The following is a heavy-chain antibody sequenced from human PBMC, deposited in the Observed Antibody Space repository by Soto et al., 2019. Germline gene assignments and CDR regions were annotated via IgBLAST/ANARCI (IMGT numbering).Heavy chain of an antibody. V-gene: IGHV3-30*18. CDR3: AKVRLRDYSLGYVFDS. D-gene: IGHD5-18*01. J-gene: IGHJ4*02. CDR2: ISYVGSKT. CDR1: GFTFSRYG. Sequence: QVQVVESGGGVVQPGRSLRLSCAASGFTFSRYGMHWVRQAPGKGLEWVALISYVGSKTYYADSVKGRFTISRDNSKNTLYLQMSSLRVEDTAVYYCAKVRLRDYSLGYVFDSWGQGTLVTVSS.